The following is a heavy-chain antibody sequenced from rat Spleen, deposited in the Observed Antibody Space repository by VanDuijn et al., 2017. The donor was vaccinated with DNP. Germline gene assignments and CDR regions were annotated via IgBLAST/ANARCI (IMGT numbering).Heavy chain of an antibody. Sequence: QVQLKESGPGLVQPSQTLSLTCTVSGFSLTSYHVSWVRQPPGKGLEWMGVIWPGGSTQYISLLKPRLSINRYTSKGQVFLKMNSLQTEDTAIYFCTREREPYNNPYYFDYWGQGVMVTVSS. CDR2: IWPGGST. D-gene: IGHD1-10*01. J-gene: IGHJ2*01. CDR3: TREREPYNNPYYFDY. V-gene: IGHV2-43*01. CDR1: GFSLTSYH.